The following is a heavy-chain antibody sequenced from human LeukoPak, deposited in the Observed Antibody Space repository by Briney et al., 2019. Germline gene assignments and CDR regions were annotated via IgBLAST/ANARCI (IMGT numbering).Heavy chain of an antibody. Sequence: SETLSLTCTVSGGSISSYYWSWIRQPPGKGLEWIGYIYYSGSTNYNPSLKSRVSISVDTSKNQFSLKLSSVTAADTALYYCARSRGYFDYWGRGTLVTVSS. CDR3: ARSRGYFDY. D-gene: IGHD6-13*01. V-gene: IGHV4-59*01. CDR1: GGSISSYY. J-gene: IGHJ4*02. CDR2: IYYSGST.